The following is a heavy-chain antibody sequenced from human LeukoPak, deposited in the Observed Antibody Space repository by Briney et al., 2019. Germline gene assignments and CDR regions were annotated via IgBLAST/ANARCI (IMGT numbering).Heavy chain of an antibody. J-gene: IGHJ4*02. V-gene: IGHV4-59*01. D-gene: IGHD4-17*01. CDR3: ARDPTVTPFDY. CDR1: GGSISSYY. CDR2: IYYSGST. Sequence: SETLSLTCTVSGGSISSYYWSWIRQPPGKGLEWIGYIYYSGSTNYNPSLESRVTISVDTSKNRFFLKLSSVTAADTAVYYCARDPTVTPFDYWGQGTLVTVSS.